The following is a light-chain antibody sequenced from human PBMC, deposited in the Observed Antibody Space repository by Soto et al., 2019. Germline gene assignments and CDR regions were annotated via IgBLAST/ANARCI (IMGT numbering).Light chain of an antibody. J-gene: IGLJ1*01. V-gene: IGLV2-11*01. CDR3: CSYAGSYTFHYV. CDR1: SSDVGGYNY. Sequence: QSALTQPRSVSGSPGQSVTISCTGTSSDVGGYNYVSWYQQHPGKAPKLMIYDVSKRPSGVPDRFSGSKSGNTASLTISGLQAEDEADYYGCSYAGSYTFHYVFGTGTKLTVL. CDR2: DVS.